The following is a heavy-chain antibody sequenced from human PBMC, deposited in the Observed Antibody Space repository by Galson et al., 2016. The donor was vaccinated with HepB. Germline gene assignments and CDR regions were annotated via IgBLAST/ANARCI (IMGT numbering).Heavy chain of an antibody. V-gene: IGHV3-30*04. J-gene: IGHJ4*02. Sequence: SLRLSCAASGFSFRNYAMHWVRQAPGKGLEWVAVMSYDGRRIYYADSVKGRLTISRDDSKNTLFLQMNSLRPDDTAVYYCARAERWGAAGGSVQLDCWGQGTLVTVSS. CDR1: GFSFRNYA. D-gene: IGHD6-13*01. CDR2: MSYDGRRI. CDR3: ARAERWGAAGGSVQLDC.